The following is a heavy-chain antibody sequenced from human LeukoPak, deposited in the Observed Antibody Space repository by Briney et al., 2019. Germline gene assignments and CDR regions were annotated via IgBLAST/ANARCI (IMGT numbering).Heavy chain of an antibody. J-gene: IGHJ4*02. Sequence: GGSLTLSCSASGFILSSYGMHWVRQAPGKGPQHVSSISSNGGGTDYADSVKGRFTISRDNSKNTLYLQMRSLRPEDTALYYCARGRDGYNPFDYWGQGTLVTVSS. CDR1: GFILSSYG. D-gene: IGHD5-24*01. V-gene: IGHV3-64D*09. CDR2: ISSNGGGT. CDR3: ARGRDGYNPFDY.